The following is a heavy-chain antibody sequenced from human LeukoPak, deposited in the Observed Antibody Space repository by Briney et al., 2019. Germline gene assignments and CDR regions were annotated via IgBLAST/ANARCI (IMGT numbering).Heavy chain of an antibody. V-gene: IGHV1-46*01. CDR3: AREKTTVTRGWFDP. CDR2: INPSGGST. CDR1: GYTFTSYY. J-gene: IGHJ5*02. D-gene: IGHD4-17*01. Sequence: ASVKVSCKASGYTFTSYYMHWVRQAPGQGLEWMGIINPSGGSTSYAQKLQGRVTMTTDTSTSTAYMELRSLRSDDTAVYYCAREKTTVTRGWFDPWGQGTLVTVSS.